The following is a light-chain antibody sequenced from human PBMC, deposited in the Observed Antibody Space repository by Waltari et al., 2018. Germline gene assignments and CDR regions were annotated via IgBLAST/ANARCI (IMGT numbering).Light chain of an antibody. J-gene: IGLJ3*02. Sequence: QSALTQPASVSGSPGQSVTISCTGSSRDVATYTYVPWYQHPPGKVPTLMIYEASHRPSGVSNRFSGSKSGNTASLTISGLQAEDEADYYCTSYTTSTTWVFGGGTKLTVL. CDR1: SRDVATYTY. CDR3: TSYTTSTTWV. CDR2: EAS. V-gene: IGLV2-14*01.